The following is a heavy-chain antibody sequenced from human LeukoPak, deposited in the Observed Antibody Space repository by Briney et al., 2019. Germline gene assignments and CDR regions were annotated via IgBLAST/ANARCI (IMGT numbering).Heavy chain of an antibody. Sequence: GGSLRLSCAASGFTFSSYAMSWVRQAPGKGLEWLSAISSSGGSTYYADSVKGRFTISRDNAKNSLYLQMNSLRAEDTAVYYCARDFPTYYDFWSGSNDAFDIWGQGTMVTVSS. D-gene: IGHD3-3*01. CDR2: ISSSGGST. CDR1: GFTFSSYA. J-gene: IGHJ3*02. CDR3: ARDFPTYYDFWSGSNDAFDI. V-gene: IGHV3-23*01.